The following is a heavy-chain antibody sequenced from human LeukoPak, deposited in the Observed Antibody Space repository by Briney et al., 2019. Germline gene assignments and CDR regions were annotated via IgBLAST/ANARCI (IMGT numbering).Heavy chain of an antibody. J-gene: IGHJ4*02. D-gene: IGHD5-18*01. CDR3: ARDLGGYSYGSHFDY. V-gene: IGHV3-7*01. Sequence: GGSLRLSCAASGFTFSSYWMSWVRQAPGKGLEWVANIKQDGSEKYYVDSVKGRFTISRDNAKNSLYLQMNSLRAEDTAVYYCARDLGGYSYGSHFDYWGQGTLVTVSS. CDR1: GFTFSSYW. CDR2: IKQDGSEK.